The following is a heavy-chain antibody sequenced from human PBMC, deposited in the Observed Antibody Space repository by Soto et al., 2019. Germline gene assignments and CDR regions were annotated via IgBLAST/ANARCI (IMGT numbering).Heavy chain of an antibody. CDR3: ARAPLYGGNSV. CDR1: GFTVSSNY. V-gene: IGHV3-66*01. CDR2: IYSGGAT. J-gene: IGHJ4*02. D-gene: IGHD4-17*01. Sequence: EVQLVESGGGLVGSLRLSCAASGFTVSSNYMTWVRQAPGKGLEWVSVIYSGGATYYADSVKGRFTISRDNSKNTLYLQMNSLRAEDTAVYYCARAPLYGGNSVWGQGTVVTVSS.